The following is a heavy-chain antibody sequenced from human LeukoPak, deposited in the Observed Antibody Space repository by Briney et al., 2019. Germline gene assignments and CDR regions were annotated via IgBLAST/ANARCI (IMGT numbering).Heavy chain of an antibody. Sequence: SETLSHTCTVSGGSISSSSYYWGWIRQPPGKGLEWVGSIYYSGSTYYNPSLKSRVTISVDTCKNQFSLKLSSVTAADTAVYYCARDESGYDYNWFDPWGQGTLVTVSS. CDR2: IYYSGST. D-gene: IGHD5-12*01. J-gene: IGHJ5*02. CDR3: ARDESGYDYNWFDP. V-gene: IGHV4-39*07. CDR1: GGSISSSSYY.